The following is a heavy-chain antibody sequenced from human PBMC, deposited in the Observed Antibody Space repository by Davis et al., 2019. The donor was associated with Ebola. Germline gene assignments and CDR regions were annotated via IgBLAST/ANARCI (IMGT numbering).Heavy chain of an antibody. J-gene: IGHJ6*02. Sequence: ASVKVSCKASGYTFTSYGISWVRQAPGQGLEWMGWMNPNSGNTGYAQKFQGRVTMTRNTSISTAYMELSSLRSEDTAVYYCASPTGSGSHLPRYYYYYGMDVWGQGTTVTVSS. CDR2: MNPNSGNT. CDR1: GYTFTSYG. CDR3: ASPTGSGSHLPRYYYYYGMDV. D-gene: IGHD1-26*01. V-gene: IGHV1-8*02.